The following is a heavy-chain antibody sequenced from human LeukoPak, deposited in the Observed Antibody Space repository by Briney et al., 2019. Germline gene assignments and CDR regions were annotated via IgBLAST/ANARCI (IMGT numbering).Heavy chain of an antibody. J-gene: IGHJ5*02. CDR3: ARDPFMVRGVNWFDP. Sequence: GGSLRLSCAASGFTFSSYWMHWVRQAPGKGLVWVSRINSDGSSTSYADSVKGRFTISRDNAKNTLYLQMNSLRAEDTAVYYCARDPFMVRGVNWFDPWGQGTLVTVSS. CDR1: GFTFSSYW. V-gene: IGHV3-74*01. D-gene: IGHD3-10*01. CDR2: INSDGSST.